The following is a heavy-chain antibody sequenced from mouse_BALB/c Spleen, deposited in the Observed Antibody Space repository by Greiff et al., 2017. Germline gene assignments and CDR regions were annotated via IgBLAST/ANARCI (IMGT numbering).Heavy chain of an antibody. V-gene: IGHV1-87*01. CDR1: GYTFTSYW. Sequence: VQLQESGAELAKPGASVKMSCKASGYTFTSYWMHWVKQRPGQGLEWIGAIYPGDGDTRYTQKFKGKATLTADKSSSTAYMQLSSLASEDSAVYYCAGGWSHFAYWGQGTLVTVSA. CDR3: AGGWSHFAY. D-gene: IGHD2-3*01. CDR2: IYPGDGDT. J-gene: IGHJ3*01.